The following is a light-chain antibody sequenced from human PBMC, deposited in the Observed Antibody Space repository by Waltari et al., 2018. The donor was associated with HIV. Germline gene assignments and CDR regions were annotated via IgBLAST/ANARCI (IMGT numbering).Light chain of an antibody. J-gene: IGLJ3*02. V-gene: IGLV2-11*01. CDR2: DGT. Sequence: QSALTQPRSVSGSPGPSVTISCTGSTSNFGNTKYVSWYQPNPGTVPQLILYDGTNRPSGVPDRISGSKSGNTASLTISGLQAEDEADDYCCSFAGPYSWVFGEGTKLTVL. CDR3: CSFAGPYSWV. CDR1: TSNFGNTKY.